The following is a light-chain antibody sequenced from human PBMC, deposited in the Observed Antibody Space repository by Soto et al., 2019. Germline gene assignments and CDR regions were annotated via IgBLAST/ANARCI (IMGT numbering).Light chain of an antibody. J-gene: IGKJ4*01. V-gene: IGKV3-20*01. Sequence: EIVLTQSPATLSLSPGERATLSCRASQSVSNNYLAWYQQKPGQAPRLLIYGASNRATGIPDRFSGSGSGTDFTLTISRLQPEDFAVYFCQQYGSSPLTFGGGTKVDIK. CDR3: QQYGSSPLT. CDR2: GAS. CDR1: QSVSNNY.